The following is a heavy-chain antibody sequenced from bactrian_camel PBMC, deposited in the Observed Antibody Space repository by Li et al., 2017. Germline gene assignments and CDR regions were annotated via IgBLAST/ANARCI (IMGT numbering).Heavy chain of an antibody. CDR1: GHWYSRYC. J-gene: IGHJ4*01. V-gene: IGHV3S26*01. CDR3: VADETCVRWYAPGSYDFGA. Sequence: VQLVESGGGSVQAGGSLRLSCDVPGHWYSRYCMGWFRQAPGREREGVGALFTGGGVAMTDHTVRSRITISEDYAQHTVYLQINGLKPEDTAMYFSVADETCVRWYAPGSYDFGAWGQGTQVTVSS. D-gene: IGHD6*01. CDR2: LFTGGGVA.